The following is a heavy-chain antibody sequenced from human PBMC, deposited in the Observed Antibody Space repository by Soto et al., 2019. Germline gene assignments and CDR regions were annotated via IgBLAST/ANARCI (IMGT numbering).Heavy chain of an antibody. CDR2: IDPSDSYT. CDR3: ARHTGPYYDSSGYYFFDY. Sequence: PGESLKISCKGSGYSFINYWISWVRQMPGKGLEWMGRIDPSDSYTDYSPSFQGHVTISADKSISTAYLQWSSLKASDTAMYYCARHTGPYYDSSGYYFFDYWGQGTLVTVSS. CDR1: GYSFINYW. D-gene: IGHD3-22*01. J-gene: IGHJ4*02. V-gene: IGHV5-10-1*01.